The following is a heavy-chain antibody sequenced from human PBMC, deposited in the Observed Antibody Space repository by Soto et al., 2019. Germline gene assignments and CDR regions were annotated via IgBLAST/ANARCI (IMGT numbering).Heavy chain of an antibody. V-gene: IGHV4-31*03. D-gene: IGHD2-2*01. Sequence: SETLSLTCTVSGGSISSGGYYWSWIRQHPGKGLEWIGYIYYSGSTYYNPSLKSRVTISVDTSKNQFSLRLSSVTAADTAVYYCARVPVCSSTSCSPNYYGMDVWGQGTTVTVSS. J-gene: IGHJ6*02. CDR1: GGSISSGGYY. CDR2: IYYSGST. CDR3: ARVPVCSSTSCSPNYYGMDV.